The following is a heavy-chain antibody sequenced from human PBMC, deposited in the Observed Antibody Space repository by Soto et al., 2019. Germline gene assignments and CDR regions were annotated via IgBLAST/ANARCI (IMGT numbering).Heavy chain of an antibody. V-gene: IGHV3-64*01. CDR3: ARRIPFGYGMDV. CDR1: GFTFSSYA. J-gene: IGHJ6*02. D-gene: IGHD2-21*01. CDR2: ITSNGGNT. Sequence: EVQLVESGGGLVQPGGSLRISCAASGFTFSSYAMHWVRQAPGKGLEYVSVITSNGGNTDYASFVKGRFTISRDNSKNTLYLQMGSLRAEDRAVYYCARRIPFGYGMDVGGQGTTVTVSS.